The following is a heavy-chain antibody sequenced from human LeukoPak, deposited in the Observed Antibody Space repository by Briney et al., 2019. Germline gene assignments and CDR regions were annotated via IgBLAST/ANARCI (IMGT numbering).Heavy chain of an antibody. D-gene: IGHD6-19*01. CDR3: ARRGIAVAGTGVDY. CDR2: INWNGGST. CDR1: GFTFDDYG. Sequence: GSLRLSCAASGFTFDDYGMSWVRQPPGKGLEWVSGINWNGGSTGYADSVKGRFTISRDNAKNSLYLQMKSLRAEDTVLYYCARRGIAVAGTGVDYWGQGTLVTVSS. V-gene: IGHV3-20*04. J-gene: IGHJ4*02.